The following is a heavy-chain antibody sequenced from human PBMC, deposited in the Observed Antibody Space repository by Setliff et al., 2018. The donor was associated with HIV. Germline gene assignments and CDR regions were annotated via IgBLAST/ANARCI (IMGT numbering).Heavy chain of an antibody. CDR2: ISSSSSYI. Sequence: PGGSLRLSCAASGFTLSDYYMSWVRQAPGKGLEWVSSISSSSSYIYYADSVKGRFTISRENAKNSLYLQMNSLRAEDTAVYYCARDGEHSGYDWFRYFDYWGQGTLVTVSS. D-gene: IGHD5-12*01. CDR3: ARDGEHSGYDWFRYFDY. J-gene: IGHJ4*02. CDR1: GFTLSDYY. V-gene: IGHV3-21*01.